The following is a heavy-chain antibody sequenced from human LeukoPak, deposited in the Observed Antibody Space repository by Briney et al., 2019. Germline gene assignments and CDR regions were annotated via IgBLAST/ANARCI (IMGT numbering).Heavy chain of an antibody. J-gene: IGHJ6*03. D-gene: IGHD3-10*01. Sequence: ASVKVSCKASGYTFIAYYMHWVRQAPGQGLEWMGWINPNSGGTNYAQKFQGRVTMTRDTSISTAYMELSRLRSDDTAVYYCARDYGSGSFYYYYMDVWGKGTTVTVSS. CDR2: INPNSGGT. V-gene: IGHV1-2*02. CDR1: GYTFIAYY. CDR3: ARDYGSGSFYYYYMDV.